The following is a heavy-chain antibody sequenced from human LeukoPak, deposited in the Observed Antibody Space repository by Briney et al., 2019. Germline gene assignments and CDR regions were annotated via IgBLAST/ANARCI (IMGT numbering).Heavy chain of an antibody. V-gene: IGHV3-30*03. D-gene: IGHD3-10*01. Sequence: PGRSLRLSCAASGFSFSNYGTHWVRQAPGKGLEWVAVISYDGNNKYYADSVKGRFTISRDNSKNTLYLQMNSLRAEDTAVYYCARDLGSGFLDLWGRGTLVTVSS. CDR2: ISYDGNNK. CDR1: GFSFSNYG. CDR3: ARDLGSGFLDL. J-gene: IGHJ2*01.